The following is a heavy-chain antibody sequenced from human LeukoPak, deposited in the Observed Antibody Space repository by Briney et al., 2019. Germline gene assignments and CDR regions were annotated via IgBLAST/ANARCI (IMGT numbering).Heavy chain of an antibody. J-gene: IGHJ4*02. V-gene: IGHV3-30*02. CDR3: VKGSGWYFDY. CDR2: ILFDGSNQ. Sequence: GGSLRLSCAASGFTFSNYGMHWVRQAPDKGLEWVTFILFDGSNQYYADSVKGRFTISRDNSKNKLYLQMNSLRADDTSVYYCVKGSGWYFDYWGQGNLVTVSS. CDR1: GFTFSNYG. D-gene: IGHD6-25*01.